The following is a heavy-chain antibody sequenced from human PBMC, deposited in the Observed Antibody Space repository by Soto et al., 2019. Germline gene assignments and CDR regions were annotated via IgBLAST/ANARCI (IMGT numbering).Heavy chain of an antibody. J-gene: IGHJ2*01. CDR2: ISYDGSNK. V-gene: IGHV3-30*18. Sequence: QVQLVESGGGVVQPGRSLRLSCAASGFTFSSYGMHWVRQAPGKGLEWVAVISYDGSNKYYADSVKGRFTISRDNSKNTLYLQMNSLRAEDTAVYYCAKDAVTTVVTQTGRDFWGRGTLVTVSS. CDR3: AKDAVTTVVTQTGRDF. D-gene: IGHD4-17*01. CDR1: GFTFSSYG.